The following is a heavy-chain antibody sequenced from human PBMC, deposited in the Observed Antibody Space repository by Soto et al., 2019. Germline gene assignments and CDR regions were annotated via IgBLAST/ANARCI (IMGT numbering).Heavy chain of an antibody. CDR1: GFTFRTYA. CDR2: ISGSGSST. CDR3: AKIPTGSGSSKFDY. V-gene: IGHV3-23*01. J-gene: IGHJ4*02. Sequence: GGSLRLSCAASGFTFRTYAMNWVRQAPGKGLEWISAISGSGSSTHYADSVRGRFTISRDNSQNQLYLQMNNLRGDDTAMYYCAKIPTGSGSSKFDYWGQGIQVTVSS. D-gene: IGHD3-10*01.